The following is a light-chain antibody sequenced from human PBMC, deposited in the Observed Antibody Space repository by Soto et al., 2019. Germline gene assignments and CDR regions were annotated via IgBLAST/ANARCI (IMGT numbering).Light chain of an antibody. CDR1: QSISSN. CDR3: QQYNTWCSFS. J-gene: IGKJ5*01. V-gene: IGKV3-15*01. Sequence: EIVMTQSPATLSVSPGARVTLSCRATQSISSNLGWYQQRPGQAPRLLIYGASTRATGIPARFSGSGSGTNFTLTISRLQSEDFAVYYCQQYNTWCSFSVGRGIRLEIK. CDR2: GAS.